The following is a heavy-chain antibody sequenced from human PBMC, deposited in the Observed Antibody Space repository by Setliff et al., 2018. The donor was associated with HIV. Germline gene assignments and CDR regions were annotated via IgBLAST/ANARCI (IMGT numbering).Heavy chain of an antibody. Sequence: SETLSLTCNVSGGPISSYYWSWIRQPPGKGLEWIGYIYYIGRTNYNPSLKSRVTISVDTARNQFSLKLSSVTAADTAVYYCASQPAYSTDWYPPGYFDFWGQGTLVTVSS. CDR2: IYYIGRT. CDR1: GGPISSYY. V-gene: IGHV4-59*08. J-gene: IGHJ4*02. D-gene: IGHD6-19*01. CDR3: ASQPAYSTDWYPPGYFDF.